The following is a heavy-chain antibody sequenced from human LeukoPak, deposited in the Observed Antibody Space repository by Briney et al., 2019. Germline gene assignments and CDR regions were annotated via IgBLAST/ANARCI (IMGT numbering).Heavy chain of an antibody. Sequence: PSETLSLTCTVSGGSISGSISSYYWNWIRQPPGKGLEWIGYVDHTGSTKFNPSLNGRVSISRDTSNNFFSLRLRSVTAADTAVYFCARGRVSSSTWYSTYYYFFYMDFWGKGTTVTVSS. CDR1: GGSISGSISSYY. CDR3: ARGRVSSSTWYSTYYYFFYMDF. CDR2: VDHTGST. J-gene: IGHJ6*03. D-gene: IGHD4-11*01. V-gene: IGHV4-61*03.